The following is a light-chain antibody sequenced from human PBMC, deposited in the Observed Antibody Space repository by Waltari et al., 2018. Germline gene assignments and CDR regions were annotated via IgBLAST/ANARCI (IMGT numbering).Light chain of an antibody. CDR2: SNN. V-gene: IGLV1-44*01. J-gene: IGLJ2*01. CDR3: GTCDDSLNGPL. Sequence: QSLLTQAPSASGTPGQTVTISCSGSSSNIGSNTVNWYQQLPGTAPKLLIYSNNRRPSGVPALFSGSKSGTSASLAISGLQSEDEADYYCGTCDDSLNGPLFGGGTKVTVL. CDR1: SSNIGSNT.